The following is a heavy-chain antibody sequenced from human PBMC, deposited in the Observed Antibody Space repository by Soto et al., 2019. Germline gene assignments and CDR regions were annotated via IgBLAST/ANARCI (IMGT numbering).Heavy chain of an antibody. CDR1: GGSISSGGYY. V-gene: IGHV4-31*03. CDR2: IYYSGST. J-gene: IGHJ4*02. D-gene: IGHD5-12*01. CDR3: ARAQRWLQHYDY. Sequence: PSETLSLTCTVSGGSISSGGYYWSWIRQHPGKGLEWIGYIYYSGSTYYNPSLKSRVTISVDTSKNQFSLKLSSVTAADTAVYYCARAQRWLQHYDYWGQGTLVTVSS.